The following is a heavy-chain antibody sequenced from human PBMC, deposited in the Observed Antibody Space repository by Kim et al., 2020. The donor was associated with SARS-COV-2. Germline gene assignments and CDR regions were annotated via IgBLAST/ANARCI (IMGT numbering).Heavy chain of an antibody. V-gene: IGHV1-69*13. CDR1: GGTFSSYA. J-gene: IGHJ6*02. CDR2: IIPIFGTA. D-gene: IGHD3-10*01. Sequence: SVKVSCKASGGTFSSYAISWVRQAPGQGLGWMGGIIPIFGTANYAQKFQGRVTITADESTSTAYMELSSLRSEDTAVYYCARDPRLWFGEIVGGMDVWGQGTTVTVSS. CDR3: ARDPRLWFGEIVGGMDV.